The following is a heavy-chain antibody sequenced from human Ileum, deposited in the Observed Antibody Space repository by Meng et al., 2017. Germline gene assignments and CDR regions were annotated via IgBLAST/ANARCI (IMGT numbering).Heavy chain of an antibody. CDR3: ARSHLAGSFPWP. V-gene: IGHV3-11*04. CDR1: GFTFSDYY. J-gene: IGHJ5*02. D-gene: IGHD6-25*01. CDR2: ISSSGSTI. Sequence: GESLKISCAASGFTFSDYYMSWIRQALGKGLEWVSYISSSGSTIYYADSVKGRFTISRDNAKNSLYLQMNSLRAEDTAVYYCARSHLAGSFPWPWGQGTLVTVSS.